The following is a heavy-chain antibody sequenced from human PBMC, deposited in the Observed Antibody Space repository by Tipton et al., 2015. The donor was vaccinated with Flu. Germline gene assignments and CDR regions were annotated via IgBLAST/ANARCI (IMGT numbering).Heavy chain of an antibody. V-gene: IGHV4-59*01. J-gene: IGHJ6*02. D-gene: IGHD2-15*01. CDR2: IYYSGST. CDR3: ARAPDRYCSGGSCYSYYYYGMDV. CDR1: GGSISSYY. Sequence: TLSLTCTVSGGSISSYYWSWIRQPPGKGLEWIGYIYYSGSTNYNPSLKSRVTISVDTSKNQFSLKLSSVTAADTAVYYCARAPDRYCSGGSCYSYYYYGMDVWGQGPTVTVSS.